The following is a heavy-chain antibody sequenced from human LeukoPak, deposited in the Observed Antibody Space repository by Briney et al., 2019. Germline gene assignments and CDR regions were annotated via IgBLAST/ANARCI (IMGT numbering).Heavy chain of an antibody. CDR2: IYFSWTT. CDR1: GGSISSYY. D-gene: IGHD3-22*01. CDR3: ASRNYYHTSGFVY. Sequence: PSETLSLTCTVSGGSISSYYWSWIRQSPGKGLEWIVDIYFSWTTHYNPSPNSRVTISMVTSKNQFSLKLNSVTAADTAVYYCASRNYYHTSGFVYWGQGTQVTVSS. V-gene: IGHV4-59*01. J-gene: IGHJ4*02.